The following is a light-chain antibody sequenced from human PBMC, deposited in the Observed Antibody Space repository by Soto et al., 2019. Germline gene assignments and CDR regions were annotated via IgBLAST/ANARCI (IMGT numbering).Light chain of an antibody. Sequence: VMTQSPASLSVSPGEIDTLSCSASESVRSHLAWYQQKPGQGPRLLIYDASTRATGIPARFSGSGSEPDFTLTINSLQSEDFAVYYCQQYNSWPWTFGQGTTVEIK. V-gene: IGKV3-15*01. CDR2: DAS. CDR3: QQYNSWPWT. J-gene: IGKJ1*01. CDR1: ESVRSH.